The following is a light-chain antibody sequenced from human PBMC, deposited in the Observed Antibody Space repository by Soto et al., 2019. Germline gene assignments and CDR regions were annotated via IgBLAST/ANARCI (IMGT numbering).Light chain of an antibody. Sequence: QSVLTQPASVSGSPGQSITISCTGTSSDVGSYSLVSWYQQHPGKAPKLIIYEVTKRPSGVSNRFSGSKSGNTASLTISGLQAEDEADYYCCSYAGSSTFVFGGGTKLTVL. CDR1: SSDVGSYSL. CDR2: EVT. J-gene: IGLJ2*01. V-gene: IGLV2-23*02. CDR3: CSYAGSSTFV.